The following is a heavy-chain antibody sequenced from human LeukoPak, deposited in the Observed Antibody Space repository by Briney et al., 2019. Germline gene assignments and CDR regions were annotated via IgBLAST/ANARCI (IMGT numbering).Heavy chain of an antibody. J-gene: IGHJ4*02. D-gene: IGHD2-21*02. CDR2: VKSKAVGETT. Sequence: GGSLRLSCAASGFTFSDAWMNWVRQAPGKGLEWVARVKSKAVGETTSYAAPVRGRFSISRDDSRDMLYLQMNSLETEDTAVYYCATCNGDCYFNFWGQGTRATVSS. V-gene: IGHV3-15*01. CDR3: ATCNGDCYFNF. CDR1: GFTFSDAW.